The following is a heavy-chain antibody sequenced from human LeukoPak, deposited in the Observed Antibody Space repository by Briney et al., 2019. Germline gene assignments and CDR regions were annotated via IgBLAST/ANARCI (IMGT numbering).Heavy chain of an antibody. D-gene: IGHD5-18*01. V-gene: IGHV3-33*01. CDR3: ARGVDTAMGNLDY. CDR1: GFTFSSYG. Sequence: GGSLRLSCAASGFTFSSYGMHWVRQAPGKGLEWVAVIWYDGSNKYYADSVKGRFTISRDNSKNTLYLQMNSLRAEDTAVYYCARGVDTAMGNLDYWGQGTLVTVSS. J-gene: IGHJ4*02. CDR2: IWYDGSNK.